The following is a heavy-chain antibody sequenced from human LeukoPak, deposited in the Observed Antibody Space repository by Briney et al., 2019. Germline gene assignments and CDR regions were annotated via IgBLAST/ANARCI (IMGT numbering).Heavy chain of an antibody. CDR3: ARDNVEMATDSGGEDWFDP. CDR2: INPNSGGT. D-gene: IGHD5-24*01. Sequence: ASVTVSFTASGYTFTGYYMHWVRQAPGQGVERMGWINPNSGGTNYTQKFQGRVTMTRDTSISTAYMELSRLRSDDTAVYYCARDNVEMATDSGGEDWFDPWGQGTLVTVSS. V-gene: IGHV1-2*02. J-gene: IGHJ5*02. CDR1: GYTFTGYY.